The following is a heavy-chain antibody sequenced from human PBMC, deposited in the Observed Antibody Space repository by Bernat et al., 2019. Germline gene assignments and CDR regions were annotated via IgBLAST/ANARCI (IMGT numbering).Heavy chain of an antibody. CDR2: AYDGGGT. V-gene: IGHV4-39*01. Sequence: QLQLQESGPGLVRPSETLSLTCAVSGGSVSGRKYFWGWIRQPPGKGLEWIGSAYDGGGTYYNPSLKSRVTISVDTSKNQFSLKLSSVTAADTAVYYCARVLLWFGELFGFDPWGQGTLVTVSS. CDR1: GGSVSGRKYF. CDR3: ARVLLWFGELFGFDP. J-gene: IGHJ5*02. D-gene: IGHD3-10*01.